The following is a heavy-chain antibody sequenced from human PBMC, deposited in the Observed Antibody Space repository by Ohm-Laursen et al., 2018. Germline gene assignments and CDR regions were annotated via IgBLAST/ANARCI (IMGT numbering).Heavy chain of an antibody. CDR2: IYSSGTT. CDR3: ARQSYTSGWIDY. CDR1: GGSISSYY. J-gene: IGHJ4*02. Sequence: SDTLSLTCTVSGGSISSYYWSWVRQPPGKGLEWIGYIYSSGTTNYNPPLKSRISISVDTSKNQFSLRLSSATAADTAMYYCARQSYTSGWIDYWGQGTLVTVSS. V-gene: IGHV4-59*08. D-gene: IGHD6-19*01.